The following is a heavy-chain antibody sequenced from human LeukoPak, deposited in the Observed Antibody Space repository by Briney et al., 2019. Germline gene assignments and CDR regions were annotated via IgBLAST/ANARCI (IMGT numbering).Heavy chain of an antibody. Sequence: PGGPLRLSCAASGFSFSSYWMTWVRQAPGKGLEWVANIKQDGGEKYYVDSVKGRFTISRDNAKNSLYLQMNSLRAEDTAVYYCATYCGGDCYSPHDAFDIWGQGTMVTVSS. D-gene: IGHD2-21*02. CDR2: IKQDGGEK. J-gene: IGHJ3*02. V-gene: IGHV3-7*05. CDR1: GFSFSSYW. CDR3: ATYCGGDCYSPHDAFDI.